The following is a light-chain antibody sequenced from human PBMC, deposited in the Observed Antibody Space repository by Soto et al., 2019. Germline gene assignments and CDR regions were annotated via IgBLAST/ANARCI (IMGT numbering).Light chain of an antibody. Sequence: QSALTQPASESGSPGQSITISCTGTTTDVGGYNFVSWYQQHPGRAPKVMIYDVNNRPSGVSNRFSGSKSGNTASLTISGLQAEDEADYYCSSYTSSSSLVFVFGTGTKLTVL. CDR1: TTDVGGYNF. CDR2: DVN. J-gene: IGLJ1*01. CDR3: SSYTSSSSLVFV. V-gene: IGLV2-14*01.